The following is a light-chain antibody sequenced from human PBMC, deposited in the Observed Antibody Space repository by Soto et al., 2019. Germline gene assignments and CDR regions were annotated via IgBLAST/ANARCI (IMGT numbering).Light chain of an antibody. CDR1: SSNIGSEN. J-gene: IGLJ3*02. Sequence: QAVVTQPPSASGTPGQRVTISCSGSSSNIGSENVNWYQQVPGTAPKLLIYANNQRPSGVPDRFSVSQSGTSASLAIGGLQSEDEADYYCAAWEDSLKGGVFGGGTELTVL. CDR3: AAWEDSLKGGV. CDR2: ANN. V-gene: IGLV1-44*01.